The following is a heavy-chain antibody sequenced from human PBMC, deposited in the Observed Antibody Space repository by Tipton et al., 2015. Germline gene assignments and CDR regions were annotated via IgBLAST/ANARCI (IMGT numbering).Heavy chain of an antibody. CDR1: GGSISYYY. Sequence: TLPLTCTVSGGSISYYYWSWIRQSPGKGLEWIGSFYYTGSTYYNPSLKSRVTISVDKPKNQFSLRLTSVTAADTAVYYCARRKSGGSTAARPGGNGLDVWGRGTTVTVSS. CDR2: FYYTGST. V-gene: IGHV4-59*08. CDR3: ARRKSGGSTAARPGGNGLDV. D-gene: IGHD6-6*01. J-gene: IGHJ6*02.